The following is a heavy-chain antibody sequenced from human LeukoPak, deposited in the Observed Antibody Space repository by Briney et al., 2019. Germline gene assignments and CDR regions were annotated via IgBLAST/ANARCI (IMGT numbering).Heavy chain of an antibody. D-gene: IGHD3-10*02. J-gene: IGHJ5*02. Sequence: GGSLRLSCAPSGFTFFTHAVSRVRQTPGKGLEWVSAVSGGGDYTYYADSVRGRFTISRDNSKNTVFLQMHSLRAEDTAVYYWAKDLRAGYYHVSYYVSCPWGQGTLVTVSS. CDR3: AKDLRAGYYHVSYYVSCP. V-gene: IGHV3-23*01. CDR1: GFTFFTHA. CDR2: VSGGGDYT.